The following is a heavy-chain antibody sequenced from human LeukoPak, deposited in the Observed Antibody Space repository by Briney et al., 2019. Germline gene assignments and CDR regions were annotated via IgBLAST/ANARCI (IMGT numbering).Heavy chain of an antibody. Sequence: GGSLRPSCAASGFTFSSFAMNWVRQAPGKGLEWVAVVSYDGNIKYYADSVKGRFTISRDNSKNTLYLQMNSLRTEDTAVYFCARDYMVRDWGQGTLVTVSS. CDR3: ARDYMVRD. J-gene: IGHJ4*02. V-gene: IGHV3-30*04. D-gene: IGHD3-10*01. CDR2: VSYDGNIK. CDR1: GFTFSSFA.